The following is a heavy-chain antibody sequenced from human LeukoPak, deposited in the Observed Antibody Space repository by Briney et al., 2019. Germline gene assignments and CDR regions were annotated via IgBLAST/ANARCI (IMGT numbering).Heavy chain of an antibody. CDR3: ARLYSSSSGRALDY. V-gene: IGHV3-48*03. CDR2: ISSSGSNI. D-gene: IGHD6-6*01. Sequence: PGGSLRLSCAASGFTFSRYEMNWVRQAPGKGLEWVSYISSSGSNIYYADSVKGRFTISRDNAKNSLFVQMNSLRVEDRAVYYCARLYSSSSGRALDYWGQGTLVTVSS. CDR1: GFTFSRYE. J-gene: IGHJ4*02.